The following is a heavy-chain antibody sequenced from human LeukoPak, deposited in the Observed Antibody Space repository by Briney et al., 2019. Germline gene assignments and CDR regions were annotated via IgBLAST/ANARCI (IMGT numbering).Heavy chain of an antibody. V-gene: IGHV1-46*01. Sequence: ASVKVSCKASGYTFTSYYMHWVRQAPGQGLEWMGIINPSGGSTSYAQKFQGRVTMTRDTSTSTVYMELSSLRSEDTAVYYCARSITPGGYSYGYEGTDDAFGIWGQGTMVTVSS. D-gene: IGHD5-18*01. CDR2: INPSGGST. CDR1: GYTFTSYY. J-gene: IGHJ3*02. CDR3: ARSITPGGYSYGYEGTDDAFGI.